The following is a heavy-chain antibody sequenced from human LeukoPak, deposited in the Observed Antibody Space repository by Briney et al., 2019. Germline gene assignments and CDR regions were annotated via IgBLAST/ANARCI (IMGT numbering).Heavy chain of an antibody. CDR1: GFTFSSYSMN. CDR2: IYYSGST. CDR3: ARHYYDSSGYYYVRY. J-gene: IGHJ4*02. V-gene: IGHV4-39*01. Sequence: GSLRLSCAASGFTFSSYSMNWVRQAPGKGLEWIGSIYYSGSTYYNPSLKSRVTISVDTSKNQFSLKLSSVTAADTAVYYCARHYYDSSGYYYVRYWGQGTLVTVSS. D-gene: IGHD3-22*01.